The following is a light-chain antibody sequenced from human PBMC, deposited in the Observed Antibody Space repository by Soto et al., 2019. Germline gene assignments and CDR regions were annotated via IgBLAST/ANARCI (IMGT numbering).Light chain of an antibody. V-gene: IGKV3-20*01. CDR1: QSVSSNF. Sequence: EIVLTQSPGTLSLSPGERATLSCRASQSVSSNFLAWFQQKPGQAPRFVIYCASSRATGIPDRFSGSGSGTDFTLTISRLEPEDFAVYYCQQYGSSPLTFGGGTKVEIK. CDR3: QQYGSSPLT. CDR2: CAS. J-gene: IGKJ4*01.